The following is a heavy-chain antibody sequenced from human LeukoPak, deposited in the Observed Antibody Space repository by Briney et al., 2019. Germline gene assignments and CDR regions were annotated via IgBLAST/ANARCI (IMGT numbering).Heavy chain of an antibody. Sequence: ASVKVSCKASGFTFSTSAVQWVRQARGQRLEWIGWIVVGGGTTNYAQSLQGRLTITRDMSTSTAYMELSSLRSEDTTIYYCARDFGSGVFDPWGQGTLVTVSS. CDR2: IVVGGGTT. J-gene: IGHJ5*02. V-gene: IGHV1-58*01. D-gene: IGHD3-10*01. CDR3: ARDFGSGVFDP. CDR1: GFTFSTSA.